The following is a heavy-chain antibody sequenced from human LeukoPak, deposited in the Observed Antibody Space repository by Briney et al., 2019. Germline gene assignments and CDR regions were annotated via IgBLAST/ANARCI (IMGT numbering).Heavy chain of an antibody. V-gene: IGHV4-34*01. J-gene: IGHJ5*02. CDR2: INHSGST. CDR1: GGSFSGYY. Sequence: PSETLSLTCAVYGGSFSGYYWSWIRQPPGKGLGWIGEINHSGSTNYNPSLKSRVTISVDTSKNQFSLKLSSVTAADTAVYYCARFPRLSSIAAQSLDPWGQGTLVTVSS. CDR3: ARFPRLSSIAAQSLDP. D-gene: IGHD6-6*01.